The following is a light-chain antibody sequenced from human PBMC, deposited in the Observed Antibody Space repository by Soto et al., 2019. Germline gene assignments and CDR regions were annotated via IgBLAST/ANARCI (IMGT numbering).Light chain of an antibody. CDR2: DVS. CDR1: STDVGDFNY. J-gene: IGLJ2*01. Sequence: QSALTQPASVSGSPGRSVTISCTGTSTDVGDFNYVSWYQHLPGRAPKLIIYDVSNRPSGISYRFSASKSGRTASLTISGLQAEDEADYYCSSYSSSTTHVVFGGVTQLTVL. V-gene: IGLV2-14*03. CDR3: SSYSSSTTHVV.